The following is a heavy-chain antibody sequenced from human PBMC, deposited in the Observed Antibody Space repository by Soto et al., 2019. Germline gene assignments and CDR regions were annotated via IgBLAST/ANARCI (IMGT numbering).Heavy chain of an antibody. CDR3: ERGYCGGDCYDHAFDI. CDR2: IDWDDDK. J-gene: IGHJ3*02. Sequence: SGPTLVNPTQTLTLTCTFSGFSLSTSGMRVSWIRQPPGKALEWLARIDWDDDKFYSTSLKTRLTISKDTSKNQVVLTMTNMGPVDTATYYCERGYCGGDCYDHAFDIWGQGKMVTGS. CDR1: GFSLSTSGMR. D-gene: IGHD2-21*02. V-gene: IGHV2-70*04.